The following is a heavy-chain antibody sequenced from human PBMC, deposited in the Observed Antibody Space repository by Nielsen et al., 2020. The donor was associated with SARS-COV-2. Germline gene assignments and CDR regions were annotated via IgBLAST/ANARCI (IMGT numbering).Heavy chain of an antibody. CDR3: AGRYGHQPFDP. J-gene: IGHJ5*02. D-gene: IGHD2-2*01. V-gene: IGHV4-59*12. CDR1: GDSINYFY. CDR2: IYYSGTT. Sequence: GSLRLSCTVSGDSINYFYLSWIRQPPGKGLEWIGYIYYSGTTNYNPSLKSRVTISVDTSKNQFSLKLTSVTAADTAVYYCAGRYGHQPFDPWGQGTLVTVSS.